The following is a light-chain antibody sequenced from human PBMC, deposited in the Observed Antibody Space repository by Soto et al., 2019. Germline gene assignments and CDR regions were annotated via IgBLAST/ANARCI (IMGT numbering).Light chain of an antibody. Sequence: SALTQPPSASGSPGQSVTISCTGTSSDVGGYNYVSWYQQHPGKAPKVMIYEVSKRPSGVPDRFSGSKSGNTASLTVSGLQAEDEADYYFSSYAGSNNLVFGGGTKLTVL. CDR1: SSDVGGYNY. CDR2: EVS. V-gene: IGLV2-8*01. J-gene: IGLJ2*01. CDR3: SSYAGSNNLV.